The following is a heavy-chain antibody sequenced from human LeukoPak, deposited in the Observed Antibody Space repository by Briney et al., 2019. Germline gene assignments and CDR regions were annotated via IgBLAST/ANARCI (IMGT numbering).Heavy chain of an antibody. CDR1: GFIFSSYG. CDR3: ASMTTVTLDDAFDI. Sequence: GGSLRLSCAASGFIFSSYGMHWVRQALGKGPEWVALIWYDGSKRSYADSVKGRFTISRDNSKNTLYLQMNSLRVEDTAVYYCASMTTVTLDDAFDIWGQGTMVTVSS. V-gene: IGHV3-33*01. CDR2: IWYDGSKR. D-gene: IGHD4-17*01. J-gene: IGHJ3*02.